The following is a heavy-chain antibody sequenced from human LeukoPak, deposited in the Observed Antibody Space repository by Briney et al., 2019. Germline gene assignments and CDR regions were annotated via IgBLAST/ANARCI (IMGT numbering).Heavy chain of an antibody. Sequence: GASVKVSCKASGYTFTGYYMHWVRQAPGQGLEWMGWINPNSGGTNYAQKFQGRVTMTRDTSISTAYMELSRLRSDDTAVYYCARVSGGIAAAGWFDPWGQGTLVTVSS. J-gene: IGHJ5*02. V-gene: IGHV1-2*02. D-gene: IGHD6-13*01. CDR3: ARVSGGIAAAGWFDP. CDR1: GYTFTGYY. CDR2: INPNSGGT.